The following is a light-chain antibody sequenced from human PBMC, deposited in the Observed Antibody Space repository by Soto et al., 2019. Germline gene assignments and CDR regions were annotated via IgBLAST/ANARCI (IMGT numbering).Light chain of an antibody. Sequence: DIQMTQSPSSLSASVGDTVTITFRASQTIIVYLNWYQQIPGKAPKLLIYTASTLQTGVPSRFSGSGSGTDFTLTIRSLQPEDFATYYCQQSFSTTQFSFGGGTPQLTFGGGTKVDIK. CDR1: QTIIVY. CDR3: QQSFSTTQFSFGGGTPQLT. J-gene: IGKJ4*01. CDR2: TAS. V-gene: IGKV1-39*01.